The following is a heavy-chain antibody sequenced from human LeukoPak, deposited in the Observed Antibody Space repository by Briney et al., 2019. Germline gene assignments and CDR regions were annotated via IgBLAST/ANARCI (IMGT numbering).Heavy chain of an antibody. CDR2: IYYSGST. Sequence: SETLSLTCAVYGGSFSGYYWSWIRQPPGKGLEWIGSIYYSGSTYYNPSLKSRVTISVDTSKNQFSLKLSSVTAADTAVYYCARYIVGATHGGGDYWGQGTLVTVSS. CDR1: GGSFSGYY. CDR3: ARYIVGATHGGGDY. J-gene: IGHJ4*02. V-gene: IGHV4-34*01. D-gene: IGHD1-26*01.